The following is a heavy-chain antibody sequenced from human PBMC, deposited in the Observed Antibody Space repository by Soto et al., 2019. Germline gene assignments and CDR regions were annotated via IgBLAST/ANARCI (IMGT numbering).Heavy chain of an antibody. D-gene: IGHD3-3*01. CDR2: ISHSGTT. CDR3: ARGLEYYDFWSGYSDY. V-gene: IGHV4-38-2*01. J-gene: IGHJ4*02. Sequence: SETLSLTCAVSGYSIKREYYWGWIRQPPGKGLEWIGSISHSGTTYYHPSLKSRVTISLDTSKNQFSLKLSSLTAADTAVYYCARGLEYYDFWSGYSDYWGQGTLVTVSS. CDR1: GYSIKREYY.